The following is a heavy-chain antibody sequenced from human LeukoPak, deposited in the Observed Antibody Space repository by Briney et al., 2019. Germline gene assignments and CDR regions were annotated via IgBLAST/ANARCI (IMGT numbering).Heavy chain of an antibody. D-gene: IGHD3-3*01. V-gene: IGHV4-59*01. CDR3: ARALVFNYYDFWSGYYHWFDP. J-gene: IGHJ5*02. Sequence: SETLSLTCTVSGGSISSYYWSWIRQPPGKGLEWIGYIYYSGSTNYNPSLKSRVTISVDTSKNQFSLKLSSVTAADSAVYYCARALVFNYYDFWSGYYHWFDPWGQGTLVRVSS. CDR2: IYYSGST. CDR1: GGSISSYY.